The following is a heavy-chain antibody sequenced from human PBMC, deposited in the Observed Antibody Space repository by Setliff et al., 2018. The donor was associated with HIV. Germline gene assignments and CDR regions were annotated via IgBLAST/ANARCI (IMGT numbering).Heavy chain of an antibody. Sequence: PSETLSLTCAVSGGSISSYHWMWIRQPPGKGLEWIGYIYTSGGADYDPSLKSRVTISVDTSKNQFSLRLTSVTAADTAVYYCGRAVGSLGSSMGIDSWGQGTLVTVSS. CDR3: GRAVGSLGSSMGIDS. V-gene: IGHV4-4*08. CDR2: IYTSGGA. CDR1: GGSISSYH. D-gene: IGHD3-16*01. J-gene: IGHJ4*02.